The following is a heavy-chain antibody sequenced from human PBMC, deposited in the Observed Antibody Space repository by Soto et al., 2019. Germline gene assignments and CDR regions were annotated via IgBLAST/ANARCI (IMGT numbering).Heavy chain of an antibody. Sequence: EVQLVESGGGLVQPGGSLRLSCAASGITLSDHFIDWVRQAPGKGLDWVGRTKAKAYSYTTEYAASVKGRFTISRDDSENSVDLQMNSLKSEDTAVYYCASIRGVMGYWGQGTLVTVSS. CDR1: GITLSDHF. V-gene: IGHV3-72*01. CDR3: ASIRGVMGY. D-gene: IGHD3-10*01. J-gene: IGHJ4*02. CDR2: TKAKAYSYTT.